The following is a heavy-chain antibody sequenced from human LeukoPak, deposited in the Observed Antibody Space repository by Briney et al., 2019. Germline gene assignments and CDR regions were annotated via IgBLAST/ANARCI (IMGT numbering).Heavy chain of an antibody. Sequence: GGSLRLSCAASGFTFSSYPLHWVRQAPGKGLEWVTLISYDGSKIYYADSVKGRFTISRDNAKSTLYLQMNSLRAEDMAVYYCLTIVETDLDAFDIWGQGTKVTVSS. CDR1: GFTFSSYP. CDR2: ISYDGSKI. D-gene: IGHD2-21*01. V-gene: IGHV3-30-3*01. J-gene: IGHJ3*02. CDR3: LTIVETDLDAFDI.